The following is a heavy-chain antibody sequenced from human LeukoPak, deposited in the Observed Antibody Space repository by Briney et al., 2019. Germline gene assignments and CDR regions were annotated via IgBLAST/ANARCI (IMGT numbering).Heavy chain of an antibody. D-gene: IGHD4-17*01. J-gene: IGHJ4*02. Sequence: GESLKVSCKASGYTFTSYYMHWVRQAPGQGLEWMGIINPSGGSTSYAQKFQGRVTMTRDTSTSTVYMELSSLRSEDTAVYYCAREYGHTPLDYWGQGTLVTVSS. CDR2: INPSGGST. CDR3: AREYGHTPLDY. CDR1: GYTFTSYY. V-gene: IGHV1-46*01.